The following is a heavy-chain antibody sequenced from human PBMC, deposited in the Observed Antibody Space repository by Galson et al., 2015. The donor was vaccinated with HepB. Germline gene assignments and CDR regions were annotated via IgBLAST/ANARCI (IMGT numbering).Heavy chain of an antibody. CDR3: ARGKTGDLAY. Sequence: SLRLSCAASGFTFSSHILKWVRQAPGKGLEWVSSISSSSSYIYYADSVKGRFTISRDNAKNSLYLQMNSLRAEDTAVYYCARGKTGDLAYWGLGTLVTVSS. CDR2: ISSSSSYI. J-gene: IGHJ4*02. D-gene: IGHD7-27*01. V-gene: IGHV3-21*01. CDR1: GFTFSSHI.